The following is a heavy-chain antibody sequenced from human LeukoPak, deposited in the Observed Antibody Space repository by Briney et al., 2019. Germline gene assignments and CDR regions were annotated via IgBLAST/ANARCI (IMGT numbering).Heavy chain of an antibody. CDR3: AKDLGMVRGVNFDY. CDR1: GFTFSSFA. J-gene: IGHJ4*02. Sequence: PGGSLRLSCAASGFTFSSFAMSWVRQAPGKGLEWVSTISGSGGSTYYADSVKGRFTISRDNSKNTLYLQMNSLRAEDTAVYYCAKDLGMVRGVNFDYWGQGTLVTVSS. V-gene: IGHV3-23*01. D-gene: IGHD3-10*01. CDR2: ISGSGGST.